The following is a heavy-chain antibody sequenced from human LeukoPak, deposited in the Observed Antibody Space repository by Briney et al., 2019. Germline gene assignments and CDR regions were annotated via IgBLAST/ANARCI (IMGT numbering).Heavy chain of an antibody. J-gene: IGHJ4*02. D-gene: IGHD3-22*01. Sequence: GGSLRLSCVVSGFTFNRCWMNWVRQAPGKGLEWVAHINPDGRDTYYVDSVKGRFTISRDNAKNSLYLQMNSLRAEDTAVYYCASSTQYYYDSSGYFRDLYYFDYWGQGTLVTVSS. CDR1: GFTFNRCW. CDR3: ASSTQYYYDSSGYFRDLYYFDY. V-gene: IGHV3-7*01. CDR2: INPDGRDT.